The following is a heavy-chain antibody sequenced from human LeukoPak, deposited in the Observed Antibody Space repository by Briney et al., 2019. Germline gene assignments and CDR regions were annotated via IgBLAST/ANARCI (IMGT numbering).Heavy chain of an antibody. Sequence: GESLKISCQGSGYNFIRFWIGWVRQMPGKGLEWMGIIYPGDSDTRYSPAFQGQVTISADKSISTAYLQWSSLKASDTAMYYCAREQVGATQFDAFDIWGQGTMVTVSS. CDR3: AREQVGATQFDAFDI. CDR2: IYPGDSDT. CDR1: GYNFIRFW. D-gene: IGHD1-26*01. J-gene: IGHJ3*02. V-gene: IGHV5-51*01.